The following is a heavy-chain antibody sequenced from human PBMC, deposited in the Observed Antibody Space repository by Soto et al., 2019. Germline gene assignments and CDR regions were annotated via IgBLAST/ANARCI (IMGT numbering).Heavy chain of an antibody. J-gene: IGHJ3*02. CDR1: GFTFSSYS. CDR2: ISNDGSNK. D-gene: IGHD3-22*01. Sequence: GSLRLSCAASGFTFSSYSMNWVRQAPGKGLEWVSDISNDGSNKYYADSVKGRFTISRDNSKNTLYLQMNSLRAEDTAVYYCARDMYDSSGDAFDIWGQGTMVT. CDR3: ARDMYDSSGDAFDI. V-gene: IGHV3-33*08.